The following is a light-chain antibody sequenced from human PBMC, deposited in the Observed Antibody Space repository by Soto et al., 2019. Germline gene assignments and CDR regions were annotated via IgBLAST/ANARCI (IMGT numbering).Light chain of an antibody. CDR2: AAS. Sequence: DIQMTQSPSSLSASVGDRVTVTCRASQGISNYLAWYQQKPGKVPKLLIYAASTLQSGVPSRFSGRGSGTDFTLTISSLQPEDVATYSCQKYDSAPRTFGQGTKVEIK. J-gene: IGKJ1*01. CDR3: QKYDSAPRT. V-gene: IGKV1-27*01. CDR1: QGISNY.